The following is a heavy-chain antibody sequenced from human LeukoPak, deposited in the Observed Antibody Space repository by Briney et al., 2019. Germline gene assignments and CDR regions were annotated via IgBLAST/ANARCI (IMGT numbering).Heavy chain of an antibody. CDR1: GYTFTTYY. V-gene: IGHV1-46*01. D-gene: IGHD5-18*01. CDR2: INPSDGST. Sequence: ASVKVSCKASGYTFTTYYMHWVRQAPGQGLEWMGTINPSDGSTSYAQKFQGRVTMTRDMSTSTVYMELGSLRSEDTAVYYCARCHTAMVMDYFDYWGQGTLVTVSS. CDR3: ARCHTAMVMDYFDY. J-gene: IGHJ4*02.